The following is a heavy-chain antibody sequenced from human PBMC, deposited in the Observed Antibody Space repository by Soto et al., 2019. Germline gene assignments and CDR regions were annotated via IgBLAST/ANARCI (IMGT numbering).Heavy chain of an antibody. CDR1: GYSFTSYW. CDR3: ARNPAYGDSEVDY. CDR2: IDTSDSYT. D-gene: IGHD4-17*01. J-gene: IGHJ4*02. V-gene: IGHV5-10-1*01. Sequence: PGESLKIACNGSGYSFTSYWISWVRQMPGKGLEWMGRIDTSDSYTNQHPSFKGHVTIAADKTTTTADLTWNSPQASDTAMCYCARNPAYGDSEVDYWGQATLVTVSS.